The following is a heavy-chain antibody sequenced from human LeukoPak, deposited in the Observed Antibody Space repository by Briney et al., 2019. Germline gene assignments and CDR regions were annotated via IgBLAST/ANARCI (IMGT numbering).Heavy chain of an antibody. CDR1: GDTFSSYA. Sequence: ASVKVSCKASGDTFSSYAISWVRQAPGQGLEWMGWISAYNGNTNYAQKLQGRVTMTTDTSTSTAYMELRSLRSDDTAVYYCARITMVRGVIFDWYFDLWGRGTLVTVSS. J-gene: IGHJ2*01. V-gene: IGHV1-18*01. D-gene: IGHD3-10*01. CDR3: ARITMVRGVIFDWYFDL. CDR2: ISAYNGNT.